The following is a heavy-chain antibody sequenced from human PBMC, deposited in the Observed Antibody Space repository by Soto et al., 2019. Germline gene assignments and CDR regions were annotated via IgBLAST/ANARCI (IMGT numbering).Heavy chain of an antibody. D-gene: IGHD6-19*01. V-gene: IGHV4-59*01. CDR1: GVSISSYY. CDR3: AGGSGFSP. J-gene: IGHJ5*02. CDR2: IFYTGST. Sequence: LSLTCSVSGVSISSYYWSWIRQPPGKGLEWIGYIFYTGSTYYNPSLKSRVTMSVDTSKNQFSLKLNSVTAADTAVYYCAGGSGFSPWGQGTLVTVSS.